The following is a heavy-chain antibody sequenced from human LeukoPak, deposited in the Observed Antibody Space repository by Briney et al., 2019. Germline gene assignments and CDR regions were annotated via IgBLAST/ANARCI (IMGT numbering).Heavy chain of an antibody. J-gene: IGHJ3*01. CDR2: ISGSNITI. Sequence: GGSLRLSCAASGFTFSDYYMSWIRQAPGKGLEWISYISGSNITIYYTDSVKGRFTISRDSTKKLLYLQMDSLRAEDTATYYCARRSWSHAFDVWGRGTFVTVSS. D-gene: IGHD2-15*01. CDR3: ARRSWSHAFDV. CDR1: GFTFSDYY. V-gene: IGHV3-11*01.